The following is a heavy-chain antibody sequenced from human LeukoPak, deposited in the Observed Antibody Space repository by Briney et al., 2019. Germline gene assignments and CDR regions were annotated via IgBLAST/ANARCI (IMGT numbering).Heavy chain of an antibody. CDR2: TYYRSTWYN. D-gene: IGHD1-1*01. CDR1: GHSVSSNSAA. Sequence: SQTLSLTCAISGHSVSSNSAAWDWIRQSPSRGLEWLGRTYYRSTWYNDYAAAVKSRITISPDTSKNQFSLQLNSVTPEDTAVYYCARSVQNWSYYYYYMDVWGKGTTVTVSS. CDR3: ARSVQNWSYYYYYMDV. V-gene: IGHV6-1*01. J-gene: IGHJ6*03.